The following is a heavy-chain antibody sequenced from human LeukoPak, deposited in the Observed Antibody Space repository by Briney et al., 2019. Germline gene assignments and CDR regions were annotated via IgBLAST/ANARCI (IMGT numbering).Heavy chain of an antibody. CDR2: INPNSGGT. CDR3: ARESRRSYCNEY. V-gene: IGHV1-2*02. Sequence: ASVKVSCKTSGYTFTGYYMHWVRQAPGQGLEWMGWINPNSGGTNYAQKFQGRVTMTRDTSISTAYMELSRLRSDDTAVYYCARESRRSYCNEYWGQGALVTVSS. J-gene: IGHJ4*02. CDR1: GYTFTGYY. D-gene: IGHD3-10*01.